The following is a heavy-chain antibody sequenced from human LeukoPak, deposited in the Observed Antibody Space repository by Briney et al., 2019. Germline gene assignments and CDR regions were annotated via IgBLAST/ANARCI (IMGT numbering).Heavy chain of an antibody. CDR1: GYNFTNLY. V-gene: IGHV1-46*01. CDR3: ARDRVVVVPAAKVNWFDP. CDR2: MNPSGDTT. J-gene: IGHJ5*02. Sequence: ASVKVSCKASGYNFTNLYMHWVRQAPGHGLEWMGIMNPSGDTTTYAEKFQGRLTMTRDTSTSTVYMELSSLRSDDTAVYYCARDRVVVVPAAKVNWFDPWGQGTLVTVSS. D-gene: IGHD2-2*01.